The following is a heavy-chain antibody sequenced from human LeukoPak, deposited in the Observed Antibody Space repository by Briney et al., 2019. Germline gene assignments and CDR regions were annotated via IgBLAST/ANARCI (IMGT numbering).Heavy chain of an antibody. Sequence: SVTLSLTCAVYGGSFSGYYWSWIRQPPGKGLEWIGEINHSGSTNYNPSLKSRVTISVDTSKNQFSLKLSSVTAADTAVYYCARGGEMATIGIDYWGQGTLVTVSS. CDR1: GGSFSGYY. D-gene: IGHD5-24*01. V-gene: IGHV4-34*01. J-gene: IGHJ4*02. CDR3: ARGGEMATIGIDY. CDR2: INHSGST.